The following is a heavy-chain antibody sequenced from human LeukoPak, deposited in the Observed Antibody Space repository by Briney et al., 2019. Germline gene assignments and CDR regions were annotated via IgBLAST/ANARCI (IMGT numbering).Heavy chain of an antibody. J-gene: IGHJ4*02. CDR2: IIPIFGTA. Sequence: ASVKVSCKASGGTFSSYAISWVRQAAGQGLEWLGGIIPIFGTANYAQKFQGRVTITADESTSTAYMELSSLRSDDTAVYYCAGAAGERDEFDYWRQRTLVTVSS. V-gene: IGHV1-69*13. CDR1: GGTFSSYA. D-gene: IGHD3-16*01. CDR3: AGAAGERDEFDY.